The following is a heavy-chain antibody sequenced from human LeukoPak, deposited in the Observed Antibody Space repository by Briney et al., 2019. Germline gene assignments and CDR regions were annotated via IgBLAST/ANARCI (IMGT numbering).Heavy chain of an antibody. V-gene: IGHV1-69*05. Sequence: SVKVSCKASGGTFSSYAISWVRQAPGQGLEWMGGIIPIFGTANYAQKFQGRVTITTDESTSTAYMELSSLRSEDTAVYYCARVTGPGDGYYFWFDPWGQGTLVTVSS. J-gene: IGHJ5*02. D-gene: IGHD1-26*01. CDR1: GGTFSSYA. CDR3: ARVTGPGDGYYFWFDP. CDR2: IIPIFGTA.